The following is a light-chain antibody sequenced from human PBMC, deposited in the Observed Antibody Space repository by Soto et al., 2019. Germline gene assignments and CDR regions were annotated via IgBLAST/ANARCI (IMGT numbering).Light chain of an antibody. CDR1: QSFRGL. V-gene: IGKV3-11*01. CDR3: QQRHMWPIT. J-gene: IGKJ5*01. Sequence: EVVLTQSPVTLSLSPGDRATLSCRARQSFRGLLAWYQQKPGQAPRLLIYDAYNRATGIPPRFSGSGSGTDFTLTSSSLEPEDSAVYYCQQRHMWPITFGQGTRLEIK. CDR2: DAY.